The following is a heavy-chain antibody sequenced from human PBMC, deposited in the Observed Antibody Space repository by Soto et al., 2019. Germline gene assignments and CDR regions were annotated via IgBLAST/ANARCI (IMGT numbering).Heavy chain of an antibody. J-gene: IGHJ3*02. V-gene: IGHV3-15*07. D-gene: IGHD6-19*01. CDR3: TTDNPRYSSGWSGYAFDI. Sequence: GGSLRLSCAASGFTFSNAWMNWVRQAPGKGLEWVGRIKSKTDGGTTDYAAPVKGRFTISRDDSKNTLYPQMNSLKTEDTAVYYCTTDNPRYSSGWSGYAFDIWGQGTMVTVS. CDR1: GFTFSNAW. CDR2: IKSKTDGGTT.